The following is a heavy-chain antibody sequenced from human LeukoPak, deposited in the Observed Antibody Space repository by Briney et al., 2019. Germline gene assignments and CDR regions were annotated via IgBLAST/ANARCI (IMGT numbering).Heavy chain of an antibody. V-gene: IGHV4-59*01. CDR3: VSYSGYPGSWFDP. CDR2: IYYSGST. CDR1: GGSINTYY. J-gene: IGHJ5*02. D-gene: IGHD5-12*01. Sequence: SETLSLTCTVSGGSINTYYWSWIRQPPGKGLGWIGYIYYSGSTNYNPSLKSRVTISVDTSKNQFSLKLSSVTAADTAVYYCVSYSGYPGSWFDPWGQGTLVTVSS.